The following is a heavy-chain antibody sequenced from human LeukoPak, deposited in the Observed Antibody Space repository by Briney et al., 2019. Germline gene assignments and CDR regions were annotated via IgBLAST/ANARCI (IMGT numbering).Heavy chain of an antibody. Sequence: ASETLSLTCTVSGGSTSSYYWSWIRQPPGKGLEWIGYIYYSGSTNYNPSLKSRVTISVDTSKNQFSLKLSSVTAADTAVYYCARDEYYYEAWGQGTLVTVSS. CDR3: ARDEYYYEA. J-gene: IGHJ4*02. CDR2: IYYSGST. D-gene: IGHD3-22*01. V-gene: IGHV4-59*01. CDR1: GGSTSSYY.